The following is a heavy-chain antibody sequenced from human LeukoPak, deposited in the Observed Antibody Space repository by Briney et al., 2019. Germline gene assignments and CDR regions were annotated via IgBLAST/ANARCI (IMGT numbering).Heavy chain of an antibody. Sequence: GGSLRLSCAASGFTFVSHGMHWVRQAPGKGLEGVAVTSYDGSDKNYADSVKGRFTISRDNSENTLYLQMNSLRVEDTAVYYCARVTLYGALGGYFDYWGQGTLVTVSS. CDR3: ARVTLYGALGGYFDY. V-gene: IGHV3-30*03. J-gene: IGHJ4*02. CDR2: TSYDGSDK. CDR1: GFTFVSHG. D-gene: IGHD4-17*01.